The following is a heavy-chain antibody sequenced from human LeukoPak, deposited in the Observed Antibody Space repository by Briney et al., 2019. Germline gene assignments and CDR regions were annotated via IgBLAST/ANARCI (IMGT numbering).Heavy chain of an antibody. V-gene: IGHV3-7*03. CDR3: ARVLRYCSGGNCYSGGLGYMDV. CDR2: IKQDGSEK. J-gene: IGHJ6*03. Sequence: GGSLRLSCAASGFTVSSYSMNWVRQAPGKGLEWVANIKQDGSEKYYVDSVKGRFTISRDNAKNSLYLQMNSLRAEDTAVYYCARVLRYCSGGNCYSGGLGYMDVWGKGTTVTISS. D-gene: IGHD2-15*01. CDR1: GFTVSSYS.